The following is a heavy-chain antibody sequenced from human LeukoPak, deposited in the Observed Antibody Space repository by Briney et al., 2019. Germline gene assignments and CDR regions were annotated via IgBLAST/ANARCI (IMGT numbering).Heavy chain of an antibody. CDR1: GFTFSSYA. V-gene: IGHV3-48*01. J-gene: IGHJ4*02. D-gene: IGHD2-15*01. CDR3: ARDPYCSGGSCSLDY. CDR2: ISSGTTTL. Sequence: PGGSLRLSCAASGFTFSSYAMNWVRQAPGKGLEWVSYISSGTTTLFYADSVKGRFTIFRDNAKNSLYLQMNSLRVEDTAVYYCARDPYCSGGSCSLDYWGQGTLVTVST.